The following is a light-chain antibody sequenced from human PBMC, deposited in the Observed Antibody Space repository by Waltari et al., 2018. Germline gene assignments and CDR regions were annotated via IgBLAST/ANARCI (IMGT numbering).Light chain of an antibody. CDR2: DVS. Sequence: QSALTQPRSVSGSPGQSVTISCTGTSYDVGGYHYVSWYQQYPGKAPKVMMYDVSKRPSGVTDRFSGSKSGNTASLTISGLQAEDEADYYCCSFAGTSWVFGGGTKVTVL. CDR1: SYDVGGYHY. CDR3: CSFAGTSWV. J-gene: IGLJ3*02. V-gene: IGLV2-11*01.